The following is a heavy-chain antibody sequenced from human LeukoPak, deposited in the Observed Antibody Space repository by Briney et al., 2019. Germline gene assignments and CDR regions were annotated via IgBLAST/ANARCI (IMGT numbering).Heavy chain of an antibody. CDR2: ISGSGSSI. J-gene: IGHJ4*02. Sequence: GGSLRLSCAASGFSFNVYAMSWVRQAPGRRLEWISIISGSGSSIYYADSVKGRFTISRDNAKNSLYLQMNSLRAEDTAVYYCARLDYYDSSGPSGWGQGTLVTVSS. D-gene: IGHD3-22*01. CDR1: GFSFNVYA. V-gene: IGHV3-21*06. CDR3: ARLDYYDSSGPSG.